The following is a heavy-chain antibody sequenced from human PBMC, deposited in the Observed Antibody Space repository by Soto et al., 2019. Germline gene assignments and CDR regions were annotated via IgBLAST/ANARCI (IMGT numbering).Heavy chain of an antibody. J-gene: IGHJ4*02. CDR2: IKSDGSGT. CDR1: GFTFSSYW. CDR3: ARGDGDYYDGNGYLGRH. D-gene: IGHD3-22*01. V-gene: IGHV3-74*01. Sequence: EVQLVESGGGLVQPGGSLRLSCAASGFTFSSYWMHWVRQAPGKGLVWVSRIKSDGSGTYYADSVKGRLTISRDNAXNXXYLQMNSLRAEDTAVYYCARGDGDYYDGNGYLGRHWGQGTLVTVSS.